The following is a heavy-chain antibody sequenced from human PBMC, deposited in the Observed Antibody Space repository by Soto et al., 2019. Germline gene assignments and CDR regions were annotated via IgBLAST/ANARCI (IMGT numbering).Heavy chain of an antibody. CDR1: GFSFSNYG. Sequence: QVQVVESGGGVVQPGRSLRLSCAASGFSFSNYGMQWVRQAPGKGLEWVALISHDGTNKYYSDSVKARFTISRDNSKNTVYLQMNSVTLEDTAVYYCAGGYSYGDYWGQGTRVTVSS. CDR2: ISHDGTNK. J-gene: IGHJ4*02. CDR3: AGGYSYGDY. V-gene: IGHV3-30*03. D-gene: IGHD5-18*01.